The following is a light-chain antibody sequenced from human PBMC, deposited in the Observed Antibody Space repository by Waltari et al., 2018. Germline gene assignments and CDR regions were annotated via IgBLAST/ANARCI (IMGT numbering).Light chain of an antibody. CDR1: RSVNIN. CDR2: DAS. J-gene: IGKJ5*01. CDR3: QQYNYWPIS. Sequence: LVMTPSPSTLSVSPGVSVTLACRAGRSVNINVAWYQQKPGQAPRLLIHDASSEATGVPARFRAGGSGTDFTLTISSLQSEDSAVYYCQQYNYWPISFGQGTRLEIK. V-gene: IGKV3-15*01.